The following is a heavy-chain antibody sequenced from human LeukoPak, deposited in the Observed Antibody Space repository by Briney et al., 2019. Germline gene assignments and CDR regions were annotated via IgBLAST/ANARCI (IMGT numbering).Heavy chain of an antibody. Sequence: PSGGSLRPSCAASGFTFSSYEMNWVRQAPGKGLEWVSYIGSFGTTISYADSVKGRFTISRGNAKSSLYLQMSSLRAEDTAVYYCAKVATEAFYFDFWGQGTLVTVSP. CDR3: AKVATEAFYFDF. D-gene: IGHD5-12*01. CDR2: IGSFGTTI. V-gene: IGHV3-48*03. CDR1: GFTFSSYE. J-gene: IGHJ4*02.